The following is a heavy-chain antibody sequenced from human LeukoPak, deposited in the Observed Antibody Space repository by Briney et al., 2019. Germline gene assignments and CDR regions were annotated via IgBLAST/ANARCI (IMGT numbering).Heavy chain of an antibody. CDR1: GGSIITYY. CDR2: IYYSGST. D-gene: IGHD3-10*01. V-gene: IGHV4-59*01. J-gene: IGHJ4*02. Sequence: SETLSLTCTVSGGSIITYYWTWIRQPPGKGLEWIGYIYYSGSTNYNPSLKSRVTISVDTSKNQFSLKLSSVTAADMAVYYCAALGRYGSGSYYRFHFDYWGQGTLVTVSS. CDR3: AALGRYGSGSYYRFHFDY.